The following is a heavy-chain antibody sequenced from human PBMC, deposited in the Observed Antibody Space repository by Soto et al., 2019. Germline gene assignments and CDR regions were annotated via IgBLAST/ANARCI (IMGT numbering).Heavy chain of an antibody. Sequence: EVQLLESGGGLVQPGGSLRLSCAASEFTFSNYAMSWVRQAPGKGLEWVSAISYGGGTKYYADSVKGRFTISRDNSKNPLYLQMNSLGAEDTAVYYCAKNPGYYYDSTGYHFDYWGQGTLVTVSS. J-gene: IGHJ4*02. CDR1: EFTFSNYA. CDR3: AKNPGYYYDSTGYHFDY. CDR2: ISYGGGTK. D-gene: IGHD3-22*01. V-gene: IGHV3-23*01.